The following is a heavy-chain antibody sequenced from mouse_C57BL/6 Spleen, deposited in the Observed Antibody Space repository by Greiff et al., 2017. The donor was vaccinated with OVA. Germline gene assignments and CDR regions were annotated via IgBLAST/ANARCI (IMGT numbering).Heavy chain of an antibody. V-gene: IGHV1-22*01. Sequence: VQLKESGPELVKPGASVKMSCKASGYTFTDYNMHWVKQSHGKSLEWIGYINPNNGGTSYNQKFKGKATLTVNKSSSTAYLELRSLTSEDSAVYYCARGSRGRYFDVWGTGTTVTVSS. CDR1: GYTFTDYN. D-gene: IGHD1-1*01. CDR3: ARGSRGRYFDV. J-gene: IGHJ1*03. CDR2: INPNNGGT.